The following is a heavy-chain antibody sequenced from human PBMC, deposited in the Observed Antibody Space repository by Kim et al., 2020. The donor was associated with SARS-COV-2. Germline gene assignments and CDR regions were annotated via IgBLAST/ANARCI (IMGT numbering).Heavy chain of an antibody. CDR3: ARQVVVAATPYYYYYGMEV. CDR2: IYPGDSDT. CDR1: GYSFTSYW. Sequence: GESLKISCKGSGYSFTSYWIGWVRQMPGKGLEWMGIIYPGDSDTRYSPSFQGQVTISADKSISTAYLQWSSLKASDTAMYYCARQVVVAATPYYYYYGMEVWGQGTTVTVSS. D-gene: IGHD2-15*01. J-gene: IGHJ6*02. V-gene: IGHV5-51*01.